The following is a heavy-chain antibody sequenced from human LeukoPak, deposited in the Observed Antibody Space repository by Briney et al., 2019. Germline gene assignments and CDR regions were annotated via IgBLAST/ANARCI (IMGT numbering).Heavy chain of an antibody. J-gene: IGHJ4*02. Sequence: PGGSLRLSCAASGFTVSSNYMSWVRQAPGKGLEWVSVIYSGGSTYYADSVKGRFTISRDNAKNTLSLQMISLRAEDTAVYYCARGGFRGYYLDYWGQGTLVTVSS. CDR2: IYSGGST. V-gene: IGHV3-66*01. CDR1: GFTVSSNY. D-gene: IGHD3-10*01. CDR3: ARGGFRGYYLDY.